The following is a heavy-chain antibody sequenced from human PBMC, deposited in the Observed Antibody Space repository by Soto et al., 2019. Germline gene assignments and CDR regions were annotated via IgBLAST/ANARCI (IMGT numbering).Heavy chain of an antibody. CDR2: ISASGDIT. D-gene: IGHD3-10*01. V-gene: IGHV3-23*01. Sequence: EVQLLESGGGLIQPGGSLRLSCAASGFTFTTYAMRWVRQAPGKGLEWVSAISASGDITYYADSVKGRFTISRDSSKNTLYLQMNGLRAEDTAIYYCAKDSNLIPLGSNHWGQGTLVTVSS. CDR3: AKDSNLIPLGSNH. J-gene: IGHJ5*02. CDR1: GFTFTTYA.